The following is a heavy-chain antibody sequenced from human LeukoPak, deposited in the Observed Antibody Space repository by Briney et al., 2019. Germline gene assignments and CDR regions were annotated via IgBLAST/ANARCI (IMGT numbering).Heavy chain of an antibody. Sequence: GGSLRLSCAASGFSFISYGMHWVRQAPGKGLEWVGVISDDGRRKDYADSVRGRFTISRDNSKDTLYLQMNSLRAEDTAVYYCAKRPSDYGDYVTYFDYWGQGTLVTVSS. J-gene: IGHJ4*02. V-gene: IGHV3-30*18. D-gene: IGHD4-17*01. CDR3: AKRPSDYGDYVTYFDY. CDR2: ISDDGRRK. CDR1: GFSFISYG.